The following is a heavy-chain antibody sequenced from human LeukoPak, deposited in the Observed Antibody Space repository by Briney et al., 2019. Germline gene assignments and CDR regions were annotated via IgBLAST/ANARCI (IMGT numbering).Heavy chain of an antibody. D-gene: IGHD1-26*01. V-gene: IGHV1-2*06. Sequence: ASVKVSCKASGYTFTGYYMHWVRQAPGQGLEWMGRINPNSGGTNYAQKFQGRVTMTRNTSISTAYMELSSLRSEDTAVYYCARGPSGSSPFWGMDVWGQGTTVTVSS. J-gene: IGHJ6*02. CDR3: ARGPSGSSPFWGMDV. CDR1: GYTFTGYY. CDR2: INPNSGGT.